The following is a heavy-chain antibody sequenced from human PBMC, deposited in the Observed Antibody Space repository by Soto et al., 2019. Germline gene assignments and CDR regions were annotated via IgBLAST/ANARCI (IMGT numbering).Heavy chain of an antibody. Sequence: GGSLRLSCAASGFTFSSYSMNWVRQAPGKGLEWVSYISSSSSTIYYADSVKGRFTISRDNAKNSLYLQMNSLRAEDTAVYYCARECSSTSCYAGYEAFDIWGQGTMVTVSS. CDR1: GFTFSSYS. CDR2: ISSSSSTI. J-gene: IGHJ3*02. CDR3: ARECSSTSCYAGYEAFDI. V-gene: IGHV3-48*01. D-gene: IGHD2-2*01.